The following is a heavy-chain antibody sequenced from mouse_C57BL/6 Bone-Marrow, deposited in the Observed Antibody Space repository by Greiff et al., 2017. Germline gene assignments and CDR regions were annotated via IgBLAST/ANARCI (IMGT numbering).Heavy chain of an antibody. Sequence: QVQLQQSGAELVRPGASVTLSCKASGYTFTDYEMHWVKQTPVHGLEWIGAIDPETGGTAYNQKFKGKAILTADKSSSTAYMELRSLTSEDSAVYYCTRSDTTVVATDYFDYWGQGTTLTVSS. CDR2: IDPETGGT. CDR1: GYTFTDYE. CDR3: TRSDTTVVATDYFDY. J-gene: IGHJ2*01. D-gene: IGHD1-1*01. V-gene: IGHV1-15*01.